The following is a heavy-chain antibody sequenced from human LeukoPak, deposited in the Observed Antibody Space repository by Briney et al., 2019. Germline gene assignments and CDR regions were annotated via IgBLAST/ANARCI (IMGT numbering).Heavy chain of an antibody. Sequence: ASVKVSCKASGYTFTSYAMNWVRQAPGQGLEWMGWINTNTGNPTYAQGFTGRFVFSLDTSVSTAYLQISSLKAEDTAVYYCARVGRIAAAGTETFDYYGMDVWGQGTTVTVSS. CDR2: INTNTGNP. CDR1: GYTFTSYA. V-gene: IGHV7-4-1*02. CDR3: ARVGRIAAAGTETFDYYGMDV. D-gene: IGHD6-13*01. J-gene: IGHJ6*02.